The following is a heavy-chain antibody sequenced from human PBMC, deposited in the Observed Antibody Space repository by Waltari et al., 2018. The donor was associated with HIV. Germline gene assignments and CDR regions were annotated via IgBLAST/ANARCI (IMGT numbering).Heavy chain of an antibody. V-gene: IGHV3-30*02. CDR1: GFTFSSYG. CDR2: IRYDGSNK. J-gene: IGHJ6*02. Sequence: QVQLVESGGGVVQPGGSLRLSCAASGFTFSSYGMHWVRQAPGRGVEGVAFIRYDGSNKYYADSVKGRFTISRDNSKNTLYLQMNSLRAEDTAVYYCAKNSTTDGYGMDVWGQGTTVTVSS. CDR3: AKNSTTDGYGMDV. D-gene: IGHD4-4*01.